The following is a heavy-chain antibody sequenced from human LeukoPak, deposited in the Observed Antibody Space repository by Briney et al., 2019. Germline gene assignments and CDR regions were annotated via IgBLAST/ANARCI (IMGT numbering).Heavy chain of an antibody. Sequence: GGSLRLSCAVSGLIFSSYGMHWVRQAPGKGLEWVSGISWNSGSIGYADSVKGRFTISRDNAKNSLYLQMNSLRAEDTALYYCAKGGGYSYGFGVYFDYWGQGTLVTVSS. V-gene: IGHV3-9*01. CDR1: GLIFSSYG. CDR3: AKGGGYSYGFGVYFDY. J-gene: IGHJ4*02. CDR2: ISWNSGSI. D-gene: IGHD5-18*01.